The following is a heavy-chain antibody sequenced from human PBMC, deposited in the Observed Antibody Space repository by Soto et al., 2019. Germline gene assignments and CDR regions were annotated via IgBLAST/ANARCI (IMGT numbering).Heavy chain of an antibody. CDR2: ISGSSDTI. CDR1: GFTLSSYN. Sequence: ESGGGLVKPGGSLRLSCAASGFTLSSYNMNWVRQAPRKGLEWVSYISGSSDTIYYADSVKGRFTISRDNAKNSLYLQMDSLRDEDTAVYYCARDHGGSTWFVGIYDYFGVDVWGQGTTVTVSS. V-gene: IGHV3-48*02. J-gene: IGHJ6*02. CDR3: ARDHGGSTWFVGIYDYFGVDV. D-gene: IGHD6-13*01.